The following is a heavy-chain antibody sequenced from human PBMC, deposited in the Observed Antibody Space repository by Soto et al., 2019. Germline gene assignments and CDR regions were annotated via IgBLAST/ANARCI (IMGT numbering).Heavy chain of an antibody. CDR3: ARDCAGYSSGWYQRGGFDY. V-gene: IGHV3-33*01. CDR1: GFTFSSYG. CDR2: IWYDASNK. D-gene: IGHD6-19*01. Sequence: QVQLVESGGGVVQPGRSLRLSCAASGFTFSSYGMHWVRQAPGKGLEWVAVIWYDASNKYYADSVKGRFTISRDNSKTTLYLKMNSLRAEDTAVYYCARDCAGYSSGWYQRGGFDYWGQGTLVTVSS. J-gene: IGHJ4*02.